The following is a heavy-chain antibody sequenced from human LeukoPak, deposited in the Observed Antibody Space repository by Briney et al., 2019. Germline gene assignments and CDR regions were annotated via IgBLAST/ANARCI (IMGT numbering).Heavy chain of an antibody. V-gene: IGHV4-61*02. CDR2: VYASGST. CDR1: GGSISSGSHH. Sequence: SETLSLTCTVSGGSISSGSHHWSWIRQPAGKGLEYLGRVYASGSTNYNPSLKSRVTISVDTSKNQFSLRLSSVTAADTAIYYCARAGGYGDYINWFDPWGQGTLVTVSS. J-gene: IGHJ5*02. CDR3: ARAGGYGDYINWFDP. D-gene: IGHD4-17*01.